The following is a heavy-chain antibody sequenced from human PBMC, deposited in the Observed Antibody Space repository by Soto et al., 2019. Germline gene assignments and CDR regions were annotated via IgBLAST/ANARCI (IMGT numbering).Heavy chain of an antibody. CDR1: GGSISRYY. Sequence: PSETLSLTCTVSGGSISRYYWSSIRQPPGKGLEWIGYIYYSGSTYYNPSLKSRVTISVDTSKNQFSLKLSSVTAADTAVYYCARVQGGGGAMVHNYWGQGTLVTAPQ. CDR3: ARVQGGGGAMVHNY. CDR2: IYYSGST. V-gene: IGHV4-59*08. J-gene: IGHJ4*02. D-gene: IGHD5-18*01.